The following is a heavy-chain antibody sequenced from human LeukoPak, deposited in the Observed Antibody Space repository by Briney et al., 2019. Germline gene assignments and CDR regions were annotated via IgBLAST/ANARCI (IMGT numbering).Heavy chain of an antibody. CDR2: ISNDGTST. Sequence: GGSLRLSCAVSGLTFSDYWMHWVRQAPGKGLVWVSRISNDGTSTSYADSVKGRFTISRDNAKNTLYLQMNSLRAEDTAVYYCATYSTSSQAPVYWGQGTLVTVSS. D-gene: IGHD6-6*01. J-gene: IGHJ4*02. CDR3: ATYSTSSQAPVY. CDR1: GLTFSDYW. V-gene: IGHV3-74*01.